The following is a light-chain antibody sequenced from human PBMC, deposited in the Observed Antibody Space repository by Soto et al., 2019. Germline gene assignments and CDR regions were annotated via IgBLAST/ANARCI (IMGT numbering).Light chain of an antibody. CDR1: QSVSSY. CDR2: DAS. V-gene: IGKV3-11*01. Sequence: EIVLTQSPATLSLSPGERATLSCRASQSVSSYLAWYQQKPGQAPSLLIYDASNRATGIPARFSGGGSGTDFTLTINSLESEDFAAYYCHQSSNWPLTFGGGTKVEIK. CDR3: HQSSNWPLT. J-gene: IGKJ4*01.